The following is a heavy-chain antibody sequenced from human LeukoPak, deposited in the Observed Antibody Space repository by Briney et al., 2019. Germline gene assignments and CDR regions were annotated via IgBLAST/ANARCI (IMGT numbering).Heavy chain of an antibody. V-gene: IGHV4-34*01. D-gene: IGHD1-26*01. Sequence: RASETLSLTCAVYGVSFSGYYWSWIRQPPGKGLEWIGEINHSGSTNYNPSLKSRVTISVDTSKNQFSLKLSSVTAADTAVYYCARREYSGSTYYFDYWGQGTLVTVSS. J-gene: IGHJ4*02. CDR3: ARREYSGSTYYFDY. CDR2: INHSGST. CDR1: GVSFSGYY.